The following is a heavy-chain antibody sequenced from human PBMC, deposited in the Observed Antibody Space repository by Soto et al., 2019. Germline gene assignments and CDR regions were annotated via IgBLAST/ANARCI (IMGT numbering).Heavy chain of an antibody. D-gene: IGHD4-17*01. Sequence: PGGSLRLSCATSGFTFSSYEMNWVRQAPGKGLEWVSYISSSGSTIYYADSVKGRFIISRDNSKKTLYLEMNSLRAEDTAVYYCARAGGTTVTGLWHFDSWGQGTLVTVSS. V-gene: IGHV3-48*03. CDR1: GFTFSSYE. CDR3: ARAGGTTVTGLWHFDS. CDR2: ISSSGSTI. J-gene: IGHJ4*02.